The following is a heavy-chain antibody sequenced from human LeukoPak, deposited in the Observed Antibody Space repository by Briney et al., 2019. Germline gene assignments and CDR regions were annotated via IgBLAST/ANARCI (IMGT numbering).Heavy chain of an antibody. D-gene: IGHD3-16*01. CDR2: IYPGDSAT. J-gene: IGHJ3*01. Sequence: GESLKISCKGSGYNFNGYWIGWVRQMPGKGLEWMGTIYPGDSATKYSPSFEGQVTISADKFIKTAYLQWSSLKASDTAMYYCANFWGVGGGALDLWGQGTMVTVSS. CDR1: GYNFNGYW. V-gene: IGHV5-51*01. CDR3: ANFWGVGGGALDL.